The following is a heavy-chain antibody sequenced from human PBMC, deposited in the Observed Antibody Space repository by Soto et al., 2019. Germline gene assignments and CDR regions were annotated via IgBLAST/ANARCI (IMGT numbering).Heavy chain of an antibody. J-gene: IGHJ5*02. CDR1: GGSFSDYY. D-gene: IGHD6-13*01. CDR2: INHSGST. Sequence: SETLSLTCAVYGGSFSDYYWSWIRQPPGKGLEWIGEINHSGSTNYNPSLKSRVTISVDTSKSQFSLKLSSVTAADTAVYYWVRSSCSWPHNWYDPWGQGTLVTVSS. CDR3: VRSSCSWPHNWYDP. V-gene: IGHV4-34*01.